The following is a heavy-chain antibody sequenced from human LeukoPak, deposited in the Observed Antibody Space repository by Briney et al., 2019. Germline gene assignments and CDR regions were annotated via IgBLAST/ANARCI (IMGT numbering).Heavy chain of an antibody. CDR3: ARHSTGTFDY. V-gene: IGHV4-61*02. D-gene: IGHD1-14*01. Sequence: SETLSLTCTVSGGSISSGSYYWSWIRQPAGKGLEWIGRIYTSGSTNYNPSLKSRVTISVDTSKKQFSLKLSSVTAAGTAVYYCARHSTGTFDYWGQGTLVTVSS. J-gene: IGHJ4*02. CDR2: IYTSGST. CDR1: GGSISSGSYY.